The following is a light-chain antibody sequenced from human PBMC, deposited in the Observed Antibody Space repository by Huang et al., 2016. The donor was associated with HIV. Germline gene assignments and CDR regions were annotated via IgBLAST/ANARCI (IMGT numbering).Light chain of an antibody. CDR1: QDIYSS. Sequence: DIQMTQSPSSLSASVGDRVTITCRASQDIYSSFAWYQQKPGTAPKLLVFAVSRLESGVPNRFSGSGSGTDYTLTISGLQPDDFATYYCQQYYRSPPTTFGQGTKVEIK. J-gene: IGKJ1*01. V-gene: IGKV1-NL1*01. CDR3: QQYYRSPPTT. CDR2: AVS.